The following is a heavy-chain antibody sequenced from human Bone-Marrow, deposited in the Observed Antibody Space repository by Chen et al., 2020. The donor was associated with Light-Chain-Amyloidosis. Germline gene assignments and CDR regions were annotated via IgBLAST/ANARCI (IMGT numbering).Heavy chain of an antibody. Sequence: VQLVQSGAEVKKPGASVKVSCKASGYTFTNYYFHWVRQDPGPGLEWMGIIDPSGGRTIYAQKFQGTVTMTSDTSTSTVYMVLSSLTSEGTAVYYCAKTKGNGSGDNCYSRGERNFYGMDGWGQGTTVTGSS. J-gene: IGHJ6*02. CDR3: AKTKGNGSGDNCYSRGERNFYGMDG. D-gene: IGHD2-15*01. CDR2: IDPSGGRT. CDR1: GYTFTNYY. V-gene: IGHV1-46*01.